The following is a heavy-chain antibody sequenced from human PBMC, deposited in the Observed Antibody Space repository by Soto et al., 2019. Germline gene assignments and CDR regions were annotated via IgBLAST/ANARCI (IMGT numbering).Heavy chain of an antibody. J-gene: IGHJ6*02. CDR1: GYSFTSYW. CDR2: IDPSDSYT. D-gene: IGHD5-12*01. CDR3: ARHLRVGGYDAYYYYYGMDV. V-gene: IGHV5-10-1*01. Sequence: GESLKISCKGSGYSFTSYWISWVRQMPGKGLEWMGRIDPSDSYTNYSPSFQGHVTISADKSISTAYLQWSSLKASDTAMYYCARHLRVGGYDAYYYYYGMDVWGQGTTVTVSS.